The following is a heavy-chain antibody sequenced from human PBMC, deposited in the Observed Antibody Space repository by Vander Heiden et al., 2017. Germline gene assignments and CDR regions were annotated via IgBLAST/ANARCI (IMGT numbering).Heavy chain of an antibody. D-gene: IGHD5-12*01. V-gene: IGHV3-30-3*01. Sequence: QVQLVESGGGVVQPGRSLRLSCAASGFTFSSYAMHWVRQAPGKGLEWGAVISYVGSNKYYADAVKGRFTISRDNSKNTLYLQMNSLRAEDTAVYYCAREGRDGYNVVDYWGQGTLVTVSS. CDR3: AREGRDGYNVVDY. CDR2: ISYVGSNK. J-gene: IGHJ4*02. CDR1: GFTFSSYA.